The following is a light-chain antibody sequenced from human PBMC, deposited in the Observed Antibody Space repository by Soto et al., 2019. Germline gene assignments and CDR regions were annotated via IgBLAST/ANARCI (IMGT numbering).Light chain of an antibody. CDR3: RPYHSWPPA. CDR1: ESVSSH. J-gene: IGKJ2*01. V-gene: IGKV3-15*01. CDR2: GAS. Sequence: QSPPSHSVSPGERATLSCRASESVSSHLAWYHQKPGLAPRLLIYGASTRATGVPARFIGSGSGTEFTLTISCLQSEKRGNSCCRPYHSWPPALGQRTQEDIK.